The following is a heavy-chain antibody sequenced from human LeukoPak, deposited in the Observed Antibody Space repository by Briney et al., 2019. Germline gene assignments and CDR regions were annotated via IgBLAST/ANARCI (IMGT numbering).Heavy chain of an antibody. V-gene: IGHV3-7*04. CDR2: IKQDGSEK. CDR3: ATDLGIAAAGTADY. CDR1: GFTFSSYA. J-gene: IGHJ4*02. D-gene: IGHD6-13*01. Sequence: SGGSLRLSCAASGFTFSSYAMSWVRQAPGKGLEWVANIKQDGSEKHYVDSVKGRFTISRDNAKNSLYLQMNSLRAEDTAVYYCATDLGIAAAGTADYWGQGALVTVSS.